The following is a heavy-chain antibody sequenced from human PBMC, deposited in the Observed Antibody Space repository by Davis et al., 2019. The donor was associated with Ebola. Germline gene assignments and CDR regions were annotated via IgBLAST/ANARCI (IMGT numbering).Heavy chain of an antibody. CDR2: ISGSGGST. Sequence: PGGSLRLSCAASGFTFSSYAMSWVRQAPGKGLEWVSAISGSGGSTYYADSVKGRFTISRDNSKNTLYLQMNSLRAEDTAVYYCAEDGFRYYFDSSGYLDYWGQGTLVTVSS. V-gene: IGHV3-23*01. CDR3: AEDGFRYYFDSSGYLDY. CDR1: GFTFSSYA. D-gene: IGHD3-22*01. J-gene: IGHJ4*02.